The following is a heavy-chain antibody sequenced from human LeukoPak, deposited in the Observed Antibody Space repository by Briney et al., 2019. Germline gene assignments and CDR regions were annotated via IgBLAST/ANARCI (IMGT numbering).Heavy chain of an antibody. Sequence: GGSLRLSCAASGFTFSSYAMRWVRQAPGKGLEWVSAISGSGGSTYYADSVKGRFTISRDNSKNTLYLQMNSLRAEDTAVYYCAKRTILYYYMDVWGKGNTVTVSS. CDR3: AKRTILYYYMDV. CDR1: GFTFSSYA. J-gene: IGHJ6*03. D-gene: IGHD1-1*01. V-gene: IGHV3-23*01. CDR2: ISGSGGST.